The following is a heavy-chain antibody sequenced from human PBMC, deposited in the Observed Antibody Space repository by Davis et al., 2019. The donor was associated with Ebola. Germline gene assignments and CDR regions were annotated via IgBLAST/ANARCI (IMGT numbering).Heavy chain of an antibody. CDR1: EFTFRTSI. V-gene: IGHV3-30*03. CDR3: ARESGTSGRCGWFDP. J-gene: IGHJ5*02. D-gene: IGHD6-19*01. CDR2: MSFDGYSR. Sequence: GESLKISCAASEFTFRTSIIHWVRQAPGEGLDWVAAMSFDGYSRYYADSVKGRFTISRDNSKSTVNLQMDSLRVDDTAVYYCARESGTSGRCGWFDPWGQGTLVTVSS.